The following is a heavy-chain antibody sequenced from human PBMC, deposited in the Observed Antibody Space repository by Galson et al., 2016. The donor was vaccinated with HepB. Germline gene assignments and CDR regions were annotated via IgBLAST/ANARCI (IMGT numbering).Heavy chain of an antibody. CDR1: GFAFGDYT. CDR2: IVWDGGST. V-gene: IGHV3-43*01. D-gene: IGHD3-22*01. CDR3: AKDGLYDSSGYFDS. Sequence: SLRLSCAASGFAFGDYTMHWVRQAPGKGLQWVSLIVWDGGSTSSSASVKGRFIISRDNTKNSLFLQMNSLRAEDTALYYCAKDGLYDSSGYFDSWGQGTLVTVSS. J-gene: IGHJ4*02.